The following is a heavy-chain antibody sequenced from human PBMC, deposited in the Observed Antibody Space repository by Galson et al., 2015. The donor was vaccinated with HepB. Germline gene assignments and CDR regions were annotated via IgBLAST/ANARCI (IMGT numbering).Heavy chain of an antibody. CDR1: SYGFSNYW. J-gene: IGHJ4*02. Sequence: QSGAEVKESGESPKISCEVSSYGFSNYWIGWVRQMPGKGPEWMGIIYPDDSDTRYNPSFRGQVTISADKFITNAFLQLNRLKASDTAIYYCARLLKEGAFCGGDCYYYFDYWGQGTLVTVSS. D-gene: IGHD2-21*02. V-gene: IGHV5-51*03. CDR2: IYPDDSDT. CDR3: ARLLKEGAFCGGDCYYYFDY.